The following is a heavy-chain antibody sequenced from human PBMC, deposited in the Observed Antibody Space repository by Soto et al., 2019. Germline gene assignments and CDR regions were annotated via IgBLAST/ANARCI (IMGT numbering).Heavy chain of an antibody. J-gene: IGHJ4*02. CDR1: GFTFSSYG. CDR2: ISYDGSNK. D-gene: IGHD3-10*01. Sequence: PGGSLRLSCAASGFTFSSYGMHWVRQAPGKGLEWVAVISYDGSNKYYADSVKGRFTISRDNSKNTLYLQMNSLRAEDTAVYYCAKDPRWFGELLSAIDYWGQGTLVTVS. V-gene: IGHV3-30*18. CDR3: AKDPRWFGELLSAIDY.